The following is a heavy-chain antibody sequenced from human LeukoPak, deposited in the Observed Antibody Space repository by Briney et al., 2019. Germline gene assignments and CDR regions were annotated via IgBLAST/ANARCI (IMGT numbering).Heavy chain of an antibody. CDR1: GFTFSSYG. J-gene: IGHJ6*02. CDR3: AKGIRYCSSTSCYYVHYYYGMDV. D-gene: IGHD2-2*01. CDR2: ISYDGSDK. V-gene: IGHV3-30*18. Sequence: GGSLRLSCAASGFTFSSYGMHWVRQAPGKGLEWVAVISYDGSDKYYADSVKGRFTISRDNSKNTLYLQMNSLRAEDTAVYYCAKGIRYCSSTSCYYVHYYYGMDVWGQGTTVTVSS.